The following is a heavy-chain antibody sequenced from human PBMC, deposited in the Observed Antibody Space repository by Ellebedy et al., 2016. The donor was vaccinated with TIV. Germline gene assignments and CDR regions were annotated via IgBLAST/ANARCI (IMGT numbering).Heavy chain of an antibody. CDR2: IWFDGSNE. Sequence: PGGSLRLSCAASGFTFSNYGFPWVRQAPGKGLEWVALIWFDGSNEHYADSVKGRFTIARDHSKDKVFLQMTSLIDEDTATYYCARDLRWDWSGQRFDYWGQGTLVTVSS. J-gene: IGHJ4*02. D-gene: IGHD3-3*01. CDR3: ARDLRWDWSGQRFDY. V-gene: IGHV3-33*01. CDR1: GFTFSNYG.